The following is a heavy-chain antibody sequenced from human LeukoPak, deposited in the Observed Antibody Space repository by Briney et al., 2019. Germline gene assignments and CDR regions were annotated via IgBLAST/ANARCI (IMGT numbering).Heavy chain of an antibody. CDR2: ISWNSGSI. D-gene: IGHD4-23*01. Sequence: GGSLGLSCAASGFTFDDYAMHWVRQAPGKGLEWVSGISWNSGSIGYADSVKGRFTISRDNAKNSLYLQMNSLRAEDTALYYCALGGDNDYWGQGTLVTVSS. CDR3: ALGGDNDY. CDR1: GFTFDDYA. V-gene: IGHV3-9*01. J-gene: IGHJ4*02.